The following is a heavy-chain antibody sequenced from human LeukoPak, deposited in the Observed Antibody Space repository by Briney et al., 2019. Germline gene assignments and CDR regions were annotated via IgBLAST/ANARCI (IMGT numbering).Heavy chain of an antibody. CDR2: IYHSGST. D-gene: IGHD2/OR15-2a*01. CDR3: ARDVFFRAHNWFDP. CDR1: GVSISSSYW. Sequence: SGTLSLTCGVSGVSISSSYWWSWVRQPPGKGLEWIGEIYHSGSTNYNPSLKSRVTMSLDTSRNQISLKLTSVTAADTAVYYCARDVFFRAHNWFDPWGQGTLVTVSS. V-gene: IGHV4-4*02. J-gene: IGHJ5*02.